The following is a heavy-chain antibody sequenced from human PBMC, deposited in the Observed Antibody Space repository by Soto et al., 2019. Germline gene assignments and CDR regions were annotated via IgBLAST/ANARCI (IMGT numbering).Heavy chain of an antibody. CDR1: GGSFGSSA. CDR3: ARLRRDWGDAFDL. CDR2: IIPVFDKA. Sequence: QVQLVQSGADVKKPGSSVKVSCKTSGGSFGSSAISWVRQAPAQGLEWMGEIIPVFDKANYAQNFQGRLTITADELTGTVFMELSSLRSEDMAVYFCARLRRDWGDAFDLWGLGTFVTVSS. J-gene: IGHJ3*01. D-gene: IGHD3-16*01. V-gene: IGHV1-69*01.